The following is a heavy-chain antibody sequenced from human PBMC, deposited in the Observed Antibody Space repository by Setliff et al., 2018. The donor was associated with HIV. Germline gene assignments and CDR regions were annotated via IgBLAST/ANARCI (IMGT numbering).Heavy chain of an antibody. Sequence: AAVKVSCKASGYSFTTYCISWVRQAPGQGLEWVGWISVYNGQTLYAQKVQDRITVTMDIPKDTAYMELRGLTPDDTAVYYCARGHHFYWYFDLWGPGTLVTVSS. CDR2: ISVYNGQT. CDR3: ARGHHFYWYFDL. V-gene: IGHV1-18*01. J-gene: IGHJ2*01. CDR1: GYSFTTYC.